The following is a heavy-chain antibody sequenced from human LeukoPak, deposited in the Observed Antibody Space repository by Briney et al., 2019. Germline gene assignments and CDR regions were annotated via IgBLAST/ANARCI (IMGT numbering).Heavy chain of an antibody. D-gene: IGHD5-12*01. J-gene: IGHJ4*02. CDR1: GFTFTGYE. CDR3: ARDGPGYSFDY. Sequence: QSGGSLRVSCAASGFTFTGYEMHWARQAPGKGLEWVSSISTSGSTKYYADSVKGRFTISRDNAKNSLYLQMNSLRAEDTAVYYCARDGPGYSFDYWGQGTLVTVSS. CDR2: ISTSGSTK. V-gene: IGHV3-48*03.